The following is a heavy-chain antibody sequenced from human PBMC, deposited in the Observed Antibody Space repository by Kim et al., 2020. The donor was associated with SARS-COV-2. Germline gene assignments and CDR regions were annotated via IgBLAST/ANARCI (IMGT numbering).Heavy chain of an antibody. D-gene: IGHD3-10*01. Sequence: TYYADSVKGRFTISRDNSKNQLYLQLNSLRAEDTAIYYCAKMMVRTTYDIWGLGTLVTVSS. V-gene: IGHV3-23*01. CDR2: T. CDR3: AKMMVRTTYDI. J-gene: IGHJ3*02.